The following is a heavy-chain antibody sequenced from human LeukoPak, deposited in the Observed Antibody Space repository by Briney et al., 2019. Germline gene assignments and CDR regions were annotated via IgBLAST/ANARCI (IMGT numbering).Heavy chain of an antibody. J-gene: IGHJ5*02. D-gene: IGHD3-9*01. CDR1: GGSISSSSYY. CDR2: IYYSGST. V-gene: IGHV4-39*07. CDR3: AREGLGYDILTGYYGNWFDP. Sequence: PSETLSLTCTVSGGSISSSSYYWGWIRQPPGTGLEWIGSIYYSGSTYYNPSLKSRVTISVDTSKNQFSLKLSSVTAADTAVYYCAREGLGYDILTGYYGNWFDPWGQGTLVTVSS.